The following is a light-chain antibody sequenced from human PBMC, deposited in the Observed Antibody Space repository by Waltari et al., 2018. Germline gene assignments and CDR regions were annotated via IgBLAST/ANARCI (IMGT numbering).Light chain of an antibody. V-gene: IGLV2-23*02. J-gene: IGLJ1*01. CDR2: EVF. CDR3: GSYAGRGTYV. CDR1: TSDVGAYDL. Sequence: QSALTQPASVSGTPGQSITISCTGTTSDVGAYDLVSWYQQHQGEAPKRLMCEVFKRPSDFSCCVSGSKSGSTASLTSSGLQPEDEGDYDGGSYAGRGTYVFGGGTKVTVL.